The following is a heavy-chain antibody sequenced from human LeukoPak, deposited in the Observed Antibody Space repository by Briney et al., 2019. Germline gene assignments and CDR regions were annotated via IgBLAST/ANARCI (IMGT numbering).Heavy chain of an antibody. CDR2: INPNSGGT. Sequence: ASVKVSCKASGYTFTGYYMHWARQAPGQGLEWMGWINPNSGGTNYAQKFQGRVTMTRDTSISTAYMELSRLRSDDTAVYYCARVVPGMIAAVMEAAFDIWGQGTMVTVSS. V-gene: IGHV1-2*02. J-gene: IGHJ3*02. CDR1: GYTFTGYY. CDR3: ARVVPGMIAAVMEAAFDI. D-gene: IGHD6-13*01.